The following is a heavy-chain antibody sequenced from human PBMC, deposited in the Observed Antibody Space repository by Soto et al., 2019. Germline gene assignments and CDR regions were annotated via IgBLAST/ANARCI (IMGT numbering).Heavy chain of an antibody. Sequence: GESLKISCKGSGYTFKSYWIAWVRQMPGKGLEWMGIIYPGDSDTLYSPAFEGLVTMSVDKSTSTAYLQWGSLKASDTARYYCARKGSSGYYYYGMDVWGQGTTVTVSS. D-gene: IGHD3-10*01. V-gene: IGHV5-51*01. CDR1: GYTFKSYW. CDR3: ARKGSSGYYYYGMDV. J-gene: IGHJ6*02. CDR2: IYPGDSDT.